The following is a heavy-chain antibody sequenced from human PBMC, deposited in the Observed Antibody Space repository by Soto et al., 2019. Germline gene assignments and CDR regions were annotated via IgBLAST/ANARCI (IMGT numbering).Heavy chain of an antibody. D-gene: IGHD3-22*01. V-gene: IGHV4-59*01. CDR1: GGSISSYY. Sequence: SETXSLTCTVSGGSISSYYWSWIRQPPGKGLEWIGYIYYSGSTNYNPSLKSRVTISVDTSKNQFSLKLSSVTAADTAVYYCAITGDDTSGYYHENPSFDYWGQGTLVSVSS. J-gene: IGHJ4*02. CDR2: IYYSGST. CDR3: AITGDDTSGYYHENPSFDY.